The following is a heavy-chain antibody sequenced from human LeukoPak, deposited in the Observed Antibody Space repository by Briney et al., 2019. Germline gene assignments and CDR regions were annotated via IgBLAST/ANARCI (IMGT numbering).Heavy chain of an antibody. D-gene: IGHD6-19*01. V-gene: IGHV3-23*01. Sequence: PGGSLRLSCAASGFTFSSSWMHWVRQAPGKGLEWVSTLSGSGITTYYADSVKGRFTISRDNSKNTLYLQMNSLRAEDTAVYYCAKGIYSSGWSYFDYWGHGTLVTVSS. CDR2: LSGSGITT. CDR1: GFTFSSSW. CDR3: AKGIYSSGWSYFDY. J-gene: IGHJ4*01.